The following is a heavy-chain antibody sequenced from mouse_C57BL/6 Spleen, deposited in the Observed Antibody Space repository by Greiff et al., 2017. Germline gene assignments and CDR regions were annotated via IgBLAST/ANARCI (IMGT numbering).Heavy chain of an antibody. CDR3: ARRTGTRLDY. J-gene: IGHJ2*01. CDR2: ISSGSSTI. D-gene: IGHD4-1*01. CDR1: GFTFSDYG. Sequence: EVKLVESGGGLVKPGGSLKLSCAASGFTFSDYGMHWVRQAPEKGLEWVAYISSGSSTIYYADTVKGRFTISRDNAKNTLFLQMTSLRSEDTAMYYCARRTGTRLDYWGQGTTLTVSS. V-gene: IGHV5-17*01.